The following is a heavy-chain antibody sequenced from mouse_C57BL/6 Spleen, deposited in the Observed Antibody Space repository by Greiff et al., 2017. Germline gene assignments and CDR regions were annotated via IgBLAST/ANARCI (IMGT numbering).Heavy chain of an antibody. Sequence: DVKLVESGGDLVKPGGSLKLSCAASGFTFSSYGMSWVRQTPDKRLEWVATISSGGSYTYYPDSVKGRFTISRDNDKNTLYLQMSSLKSEYTAMYYCARHYEYDPMDYWGQGTSVTVSS. CDR1: GFTFSSYG. CDR3: ARHYEYDPMDY. CDR2: ISSGGSYT. D-gene: IGHD2-4*01. V-gene: IGHV5-6*02. J-gene: IGHJ4*01.